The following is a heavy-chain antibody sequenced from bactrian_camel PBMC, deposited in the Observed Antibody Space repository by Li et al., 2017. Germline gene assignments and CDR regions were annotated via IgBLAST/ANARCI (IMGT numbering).Heavy chain of an antibody. V-gene: IGHV3S26*01. Sequence: HVQLVESGGGSVQAGGSLRLSCAASGYTVSSACMAWFRQAPGKVREGVATIASDGSTSYADSVKGRFTISKDNAENTLYLQMNSLNSEDTAMYYCAARRGARGRYCYRDYWEYNYWGQGTQVTVS. CDR3: AARRGARGRYCYRDYWEYNY. J-gene: IGHJ4*01. CDR1: GYTVSSAC. D-gene: IGHD2*01. CDR2: IASDGST.